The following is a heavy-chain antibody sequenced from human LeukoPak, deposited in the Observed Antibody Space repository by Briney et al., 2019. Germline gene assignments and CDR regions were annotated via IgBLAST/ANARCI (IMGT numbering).Heavy chain of an antibody. CDR2: IYHSGST. J-gene: IGHJ4*02. V-gene: IGHV4-38-2*01. D-gene: IGHD3-3*01. Sequence: SETLSLTCAVCGYSISSGYYWGWIRQPPGKGLEWIGSIYHSGSTYYNPSLKSRVTIPVDTSHNQFSLNLSSVTAADTAVYYCARHEGNTIFGVVTPLHFDYWGQGTLVTVSS. CDR1: GYSISSGYY. CDR3: ARHEGNTIFGVVTPLHFDY.